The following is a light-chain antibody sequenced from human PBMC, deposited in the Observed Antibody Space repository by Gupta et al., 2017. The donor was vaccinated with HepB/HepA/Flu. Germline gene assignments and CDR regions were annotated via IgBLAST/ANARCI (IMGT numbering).Light chain of an antibody. CDR2: AAA. CDR1: QSIVTY. V-gene: IGKV1-39*01. CDR3: QQSYSTPLT. J-gene: IGKJ4*01. Sequence: DIQMTQSPSSLSASVGDRVTVTCRASQSIVTYVNWYQQKPGKAPKLLIYAAASLQYGVPSRFSGSGSGTDFTLTITTLQPDDFATYYCQQSYSTPLTFGGGTTVEIK.